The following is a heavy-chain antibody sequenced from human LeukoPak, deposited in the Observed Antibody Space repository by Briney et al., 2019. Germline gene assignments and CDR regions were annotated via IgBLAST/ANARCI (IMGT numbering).Heavy chain of an antibody. CDR3: ARGALIVGATSFDY. V-gene: IGHV4-59*01. J-gene: IGHJ4*02. Sequence: NPSETLSLTCTISGGSIISYYWSWIRQPPGRGLEWIGYIYYSGSTNYNPSLKSRVTISVDTSRNQFSLKLSSVTAADTAVYYCARGALIVGATSFDYWGQGTLVTVSS. D-gene: IGHD1-26*01. CDR1: GGSIISYY. CDR2: IYYSGST.